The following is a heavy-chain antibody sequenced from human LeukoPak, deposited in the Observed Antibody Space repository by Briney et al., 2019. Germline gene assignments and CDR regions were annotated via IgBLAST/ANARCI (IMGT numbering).Heavy chain of an antibody. CDR3: ARDHRRYCSSTSCPRGSYWYFDL. CDR2: IYYSGST. CDR1: GGSISSYY. D-gene: IGHD2-2*01. J-gene: IGHJ2*01. V-gene: IGHV4-59*01. Sequence: SETLSLTCTVSGGSISSYYWSWIRQPPGKGLEWIGYIYYSGSTNYNPSLKSRVTISVGTSKNQFSLKLSSVTAADTAVYYCARDHRRYCSSTSCPRGSYWYFDLWGRGTLVTVSS.